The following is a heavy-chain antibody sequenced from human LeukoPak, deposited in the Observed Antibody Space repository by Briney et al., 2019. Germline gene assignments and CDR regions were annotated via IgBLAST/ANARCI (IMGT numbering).Heavy chain of an antibody. V-gene: IGHV3-21*01. CDR2: ISSSSSYI. D-gene: IGHD3-22*01. Sequence: GGSLRLSCAASGFTFSSYSMNWVRQAPGKGLEWVSSISSSSSYIYYADSVKGRFTISRDNAKNSLYLQMNSLRAEDTAVYYCARDTGAYYDSGGLDYWGQGALVTVSS. CDR3: ARDTGAYYDSGGLDY. CDR1: GFTFSSYS. J-gene: IGHJ4*02.